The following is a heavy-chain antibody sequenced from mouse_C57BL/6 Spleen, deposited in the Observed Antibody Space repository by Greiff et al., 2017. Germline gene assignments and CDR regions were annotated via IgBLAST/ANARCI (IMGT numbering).Heavy chain of an antibody. CDR3: ARKTDWDVGYFDY. V-gene: IGHV2-2*01. D-gene: IGHD4-1*01. CDR2: IWSGGST. Sequence: QVHVKQSGPGLVQPSQRLSITCTVSGFSLTSYGVHWVRQSPGKGLEWLGVIWSGGSTDYNAAFISRLSISKDNSKSQVFFKMNSLQADDTAIYYCARKTDWDVGYFDYWGQGTTLTGSS. CDR1: GFSLTSYG. J-gene: IGHJ2*01.